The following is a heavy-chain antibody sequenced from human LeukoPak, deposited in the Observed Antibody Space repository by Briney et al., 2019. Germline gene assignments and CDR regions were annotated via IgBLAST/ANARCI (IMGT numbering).Heavy chain of an antibody. Sequence: SETLSFTGTVSGGSISSYYWSWIRQPAGKGLEWIGRIYTSGSTNYNPSLKSRVTMSVDTSKNQFSLKLSSVTAADTAVYYCARSVWPAYDFWSGYFDYWGQGTLVTVSS. CDR1: GGSISSYY. CDR3: ARSVWPAYDFWSGYFDY. CDR2: IYTSGST. J-gene: IGHJ4*02. V-gene: IGHV4-4*07. D-gene: IGHD3-3*01.